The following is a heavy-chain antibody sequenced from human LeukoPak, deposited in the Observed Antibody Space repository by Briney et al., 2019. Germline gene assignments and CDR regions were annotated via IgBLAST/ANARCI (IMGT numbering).Heavy chain of an antibody. Sequence: GGSLRLSCAASGFTFSSYSMNWVRQAPGKGLVWVSSISSSSSYIYYADSVKGRFTISRDNAKNSLYLQMNSLRAEDTAVYYCARSAIYTNYFDYWGQGTLVTVSS. V-gene: IGHV3-21*01. CDR2: ISSSSSYI. CDR1: GFTFSSYS. J-gene: IGHJ4*02. D-gene: IGHD5-18*01. CDR3: ARSAIYTNYFDY.